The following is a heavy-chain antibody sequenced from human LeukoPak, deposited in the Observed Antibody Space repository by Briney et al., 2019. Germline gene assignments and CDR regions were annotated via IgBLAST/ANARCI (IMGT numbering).Heavy chain of an antibody. J-gene: IGHJ4*02. CDR2: IYSGGST. Sequence: GGSLRLSCAAPGFTVSSNYMSWVRQAPGKGLEWVSVIYSGGSTYYADSVKGRFTISRDNSKNTLYLQMNSLRAEDTAVYYCASSSGWWQGYFDYWGQGTLVTVSS. D-gene: IGHD6-19*01. CDR1: GFTVSSNY. CDR3: ASSSGWWQGYFDY. V-gene: IGHV3-53*01.